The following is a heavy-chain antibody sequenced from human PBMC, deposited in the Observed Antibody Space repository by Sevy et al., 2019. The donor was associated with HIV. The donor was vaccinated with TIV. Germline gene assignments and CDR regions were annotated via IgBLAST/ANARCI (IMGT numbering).Heavy chain of an antibody. CDR1: GFTFKNAW. CDR3: TTKDNFWGGYQYFPY. J-gene: IGHJ4*02. D-gene: IGHD3-3*01. V-gene: IGHV3-15*01. CDR2: IKSNSDGGKT. Sequence: GGSLRLSCEASGFTFKNAWMTWVRQAPGRGLEWVGRIKSNSDGGKTDNTVPVKGRITISRDDSKNTLFLQMNSLKIEDTAVYFCTTKDNFWGGYQYFPYWGQGTLVTVSS.